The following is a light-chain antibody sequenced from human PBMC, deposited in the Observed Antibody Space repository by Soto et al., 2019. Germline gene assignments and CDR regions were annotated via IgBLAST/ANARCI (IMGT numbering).Light chain of an antibody. CDR1: QSVSSSY. CDR2: AAS. CDR3: QQFSSYPLT. V-gene: IGKV3-20*01. Sequence: EIVLTQSPGTLSLSPGERATLSCRASQSVSSSYLAWYQQKPGQAPRLLIYAASIRATGIPDRFSGSGSGTAFTLTISRLEPEDFAVYYCQQFSSYPLTFGGGTKVDIK. J-gene: IGKJ4*01.